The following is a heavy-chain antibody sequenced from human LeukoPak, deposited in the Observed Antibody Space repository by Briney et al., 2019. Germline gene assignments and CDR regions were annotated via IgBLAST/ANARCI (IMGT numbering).Heavy chain of an antibody. CDR2: ISGSGGST. CDR1: GFTFSSYA. CDR3: ARDPGEQQLESPTDYYYYGMDV. Sequence: QPGGSLRLSCAASGFTFSSYAMSWVRQAPGKGLEWVSAISGSGGSTYYADSVKGRFTISRDNSKNTLYLQMNSLRAEDTAVYYCARDPGEQQLESPTDYYYYGMDVWGQGTTVTVSS. D-gene: IGHD6-13*01. J-gene: IGHJ6*02. V-gene: IGHV3-23*01.